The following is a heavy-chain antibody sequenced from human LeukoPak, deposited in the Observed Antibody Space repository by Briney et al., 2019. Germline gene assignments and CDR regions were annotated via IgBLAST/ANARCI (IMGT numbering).Heavy chain of an antibody. CDR2: INHSGST. V-gene: IGHV4-34*01. D-gene: IGHD6-19*01. J-gene: IGHJ3*02. CDR1: GGSFSGYY. Sequence: PSETLSLTCTVYGGSFSGYYWSWIRQPPGKGLEWIGEINHSGSTNYNPSLKSRVTMSVDTSKNQFSLKLSSVTAADTAVYYCARGEQWLPDAFDIWGQGTMVTVSS. CDR3: ARGEQWLPDAFDI.